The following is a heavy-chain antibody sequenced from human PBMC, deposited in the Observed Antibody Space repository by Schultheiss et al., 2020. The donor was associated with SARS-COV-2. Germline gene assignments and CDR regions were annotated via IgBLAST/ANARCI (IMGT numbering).Heavy chain of an antibody. D-gene: IGHD5-24*01. CDR1: GFTFSNAW. V-gene: IGHV3-15*01. CDR2: IKSKTDGGTT. CDR3: ARDTSGMATPGY. J-gene: IGHJ4*02. Sequence: GGSLRLSCAASGFTFSNAWMSWVRQAPGKGLEWVGRIKSKTDGGTTDYAAPVKGRFTISRDNSKNTLYLQMNSLRAEDTAVYYCARDTSGMATPGYWGQGTLVTVSS.